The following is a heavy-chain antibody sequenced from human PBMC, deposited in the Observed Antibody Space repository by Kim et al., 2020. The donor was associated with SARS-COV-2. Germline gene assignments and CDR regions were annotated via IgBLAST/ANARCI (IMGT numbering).Heavy chain of an antibody. V-gene: IGHV4-39*01. CDR3: ARRRVRTRTFFDY. Sequence: NPSLKGRVTVTVDPSKNQFSLKLGSVTAADTAVYYCARRRVRTRTFFDYWGQGTLVTVSS. J-gene: IGHJ4*02.